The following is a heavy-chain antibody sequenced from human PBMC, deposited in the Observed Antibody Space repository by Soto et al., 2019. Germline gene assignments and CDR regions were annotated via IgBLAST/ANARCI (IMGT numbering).Heavy chain of an antibody. V-gene: IGHV3-15*07. CDR1: GFTFSNAW. CDR3: ARDLGIRAYDYYYA. J-gene: IGHJ5*02. Sequence: PGGSLRLSCAASGFTFSNAWMNWVRQAPGKGLEWVGRIKSKTDGGTTDYAAPVKGRFTISRDNAKNSLYLQMTSLRAEDTAVYYCARDLGIRAYDYYYAWGQGTLVTVSS. CDR2: IKSKTDGGTT. D-gene: IGHD5-12*01.